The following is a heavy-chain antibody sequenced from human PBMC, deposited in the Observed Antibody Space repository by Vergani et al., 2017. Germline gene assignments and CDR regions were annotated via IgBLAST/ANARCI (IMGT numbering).Heavy chain of an antibody. D-gene: IGHD6-19*01. CDR2: IIPIFGTA. V-gene: IGHV1-69*01. Sequence: QVQLVQSGAEVKQPGSSLKVSCKASGCTFSSYAISWVRQAPGQGLEWVGGIIPIFGTANYAQKFQGRVTITTDESTSTAYMELSSLRSEDTAVYYCAGGGSGWSGAFDIWGQGTMVTVSS. CDR3: AGGGSGWSGAFDI. J-gene: IGHJ3*02. CDR1: GCTFSSYA.